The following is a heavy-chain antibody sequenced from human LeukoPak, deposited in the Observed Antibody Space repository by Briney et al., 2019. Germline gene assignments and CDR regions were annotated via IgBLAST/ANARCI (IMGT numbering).Heavy chain of an antibody. D-gene: IGHD4-17*01. CDR2: ISKTTTNI. CDR1: GFTFRSYN. V-gene: IGHV3-21*06. CDR3: VRGDGDLFDN. J-gene: IGHJ4*02. Sequence: PGGSLRLSCAASGFTFRSYNMNWVRQAPGKGLEWVSFISKTTTNIYYGDSVRGRFTISRDNAKNSIHLQMSSLRAEDSAVYYCVRGDGDLFDNWGQGTLVSVSS.